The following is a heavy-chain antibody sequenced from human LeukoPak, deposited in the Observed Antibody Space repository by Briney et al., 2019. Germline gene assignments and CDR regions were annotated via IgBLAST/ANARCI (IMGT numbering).Heavy chain of an antibody. CDR2: INHSGST. CDR3: ARAARLNYYYYMDV. J-gene: IGHJ6*03. D-gene: IGHD6-6*01. CDR1: GGSFSGYY. V-gene: IGHV4-34*01. Sequence: SETLSLTCAVYGGSFSGYYWSWIRQPPGKGLEWIGEINHSGSTNYNPSLKSRVTISVDTSKNQFSLKLSSVTAADTAVYYCARAARLNYYYYMDVWGEGTTVTVSS.